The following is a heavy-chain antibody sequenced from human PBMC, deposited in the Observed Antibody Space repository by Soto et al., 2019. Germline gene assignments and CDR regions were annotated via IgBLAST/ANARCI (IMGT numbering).Heavy chain of an antibody. CDR2: INPNSGGT. CDR3: ARSYGYGVHYFDY. CDR1: GYTFTGYY. J-gene: IGHJ4*02. Sequence: ASVKVSCKASGYTFTGYYMHWVRQAPGQGLEWMGWINPNSGGTNYAQKFQGWVTTTRDTSISTAYMELGRLRSDDTAVYYCARSYGYGVHYFDYWGQGTLVTVSS. D-gene: IGHD5-18*01. V-gene: IGHV1-2*04.